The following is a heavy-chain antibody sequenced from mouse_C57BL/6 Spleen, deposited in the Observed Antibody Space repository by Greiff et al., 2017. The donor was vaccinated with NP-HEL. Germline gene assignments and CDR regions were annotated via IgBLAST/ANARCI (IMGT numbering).Heavy chain of an antibody. CDR2: IHPNSGST. Sequence: VQLQQPGAELVKPGASVKLSCKASGYTFTSYWMHWVKQRPGQGLEWIGMIHPNSGSTNYNEKFKSKATLTVDKSSSTAYMQLSSLTSEDSAVYYCARGPYSNWFAYWGQGTLVTVSA. V-gene: IGHV1-64*01. J-gene: IGHJ3*01. CDR1: GYTFTSYW. D-gene: IGHD2-5*01. CDR3: ARGPYSNWFAY.